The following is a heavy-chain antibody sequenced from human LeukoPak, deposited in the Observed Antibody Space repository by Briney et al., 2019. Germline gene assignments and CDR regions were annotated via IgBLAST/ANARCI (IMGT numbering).Heavy chain of an antibody. V-gene: IGHV1-24*01. CDR3: ANLRFLEWYLDY. Sequence: ASVKVSCKVSGYTLTELSMHWVRQAPGKGLEWMGGFDPEDGETIYAQKSQGRVTMTEDTSTDTAYMELSSLRSEDTAVYYCANLRFLEWYLDYWGQGTLVTVST. J-gene: IGHJ4*02. CDR1: GYTLTELS. CDR2: FDPEDGET. D-gene: IGHD3-3*01.